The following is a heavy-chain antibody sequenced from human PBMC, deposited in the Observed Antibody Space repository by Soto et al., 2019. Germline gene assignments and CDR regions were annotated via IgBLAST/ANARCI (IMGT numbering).Heavy chain of an antibody. CDR2: ISRDGGTK. CDR3: TGEVASGY. V-gene: IGHV3-30*03. J-gene: IGHJ4*02. CDR1: GFTVSSYG. D-gene: IGHD2-8*02. Sequence: QVQLVESGGGVVQPGRSLRLSCAASGFTVSSYGMHWVRQAPGKGLEWVAVISRDGGTKYYADSVKGRFTISRDNSRNTLFLEMNSLRGDDMAVYYCTGEVASGYWGQGTQVTVSS.